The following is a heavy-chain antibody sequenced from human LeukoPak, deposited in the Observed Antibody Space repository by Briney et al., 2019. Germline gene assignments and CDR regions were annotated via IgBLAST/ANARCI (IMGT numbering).Heavy chain of an antibody. CDR1: GGTFSSYA. J-gene: IGHJ6*02. V-gene: IGHV1-69*04. CDR2: IIPILGIA. CDR3: ARGLKVGPPDIVVVPAATDYYYGMDV. Sequence: SVKVSCKASGGTFSSYAISWVRQAPGQGLEWMGRIIPILGIANYAQKFQGRVTITADKSTSTAYMELSSPRSEDTAVYYCARGLKVGPPDIVVVPAATDYYYGMDVWGQGTTVTVSS. D-gene: IGHD2-2*01.